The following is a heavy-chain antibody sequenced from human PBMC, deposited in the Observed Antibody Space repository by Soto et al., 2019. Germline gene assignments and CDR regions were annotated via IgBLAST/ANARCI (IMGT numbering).Heavy chain of an antibody. CDR3: ARELSYYDFWSGYDY. V-gene: IGHV3-21*01. J-gene: IGHJ4*02. Sequence: GGSLRLSCAASGFTFSSYSMNWVRQAPGKGLEWVSSISSSSSYIYYADSVKGRFTISRDNAKNSLYLQMNSLRAEDTAVYYCARELSYYDFWSGYDYWGQGTLVTVSS. CDR1: GFTFSSYS. CDR2: ISSSSSYI. D-gene: IGHD3-3*01.